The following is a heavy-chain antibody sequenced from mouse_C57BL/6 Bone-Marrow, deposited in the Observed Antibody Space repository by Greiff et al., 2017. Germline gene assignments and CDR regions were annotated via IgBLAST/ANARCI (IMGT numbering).Heavy chain of an antibody. Sequence: EVKLMESGGDLVKPGGSLKLSCAASGFTFSSYGMSWVRQTPDKRLEWVATISSGGSYTYYPDSVKGRFTISRDNAKNTLYLQMSSRKSEDTAMYYCARGITTGFDYWGQGTTLTVSS. CDR2: ISSGGSYT. CDR3: ARGITTGFDY. V-gene: IGHV5-6*01. J-gene: IGHJ2*01. CDR1: GFTFSSYG. D-gene: IGHD1-1*01.